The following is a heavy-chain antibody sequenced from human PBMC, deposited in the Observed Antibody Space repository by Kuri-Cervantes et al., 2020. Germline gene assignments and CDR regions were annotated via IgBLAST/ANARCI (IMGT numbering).Heavy chain of an antibody. Sequence: LSLTCAASGFTFSSYWMHWVRQAPGKGLEWVAVISYDGSNKYYADSVKGRFTISRDNSKNTLYLQMNSLRAEDTAVYYCAREVGEETRDMYYFDYWGQGTLVTVSS. CDR1: GFTFSSYW. D-gene: IGHD3-10*01. J-gene: IGHJ4*02. CDR2: ISYDGSNK. CDR3: AREVGEETRDMYYFDY. V-gene: IGHV3-30*03.